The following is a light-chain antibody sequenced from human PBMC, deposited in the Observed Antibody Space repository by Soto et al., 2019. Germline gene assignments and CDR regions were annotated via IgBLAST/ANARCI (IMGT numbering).Light chain of an antibody. CDR1: QNIVNY. CDR3: LQDINYPWT. V-gene: IGKV1-6*02. CDR2: AAS. Sequence: TQSQSSLSAAVGDRVTITCRASQNIVNYLNWYQRKPGKAPKLLIYAASSLQSGVPSRFSGSGSGTDFTLAIRSLQPEDSATYYCLQDINYPWTFGQGTKVDI. J-gene: IGKJ1*01.